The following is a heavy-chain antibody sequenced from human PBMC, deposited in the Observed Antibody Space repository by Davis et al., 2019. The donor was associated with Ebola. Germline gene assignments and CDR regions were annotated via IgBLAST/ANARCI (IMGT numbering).Heavy chain of an antibody. Sequence: GESLKISCAASGFTFSSYAMSWVRQAPGKGLEWVSAISGSGGSTYYADSVKGRFTISRDNAKNTLYLQMNSLRAEDTAVYYCAGRAARSPLDHWGQGTLVTVSS. D-gene: IGHD1-26*01. J-gene: IGHJ4*02. CDR1: GFTFSSYA. V-gene: IGHV3-23*01. CDR3: AGRAARSPLDH. CDR2: ISGSGGST.